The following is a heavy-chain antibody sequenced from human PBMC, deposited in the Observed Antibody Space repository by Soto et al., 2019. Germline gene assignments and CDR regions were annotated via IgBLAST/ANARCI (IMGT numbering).Heavy chain of an antibody. Sequence: QVQLVQSEGEVKKPGASVKISCRASGYTFTSYAINWVRQAPGQGLEWMGWISAHSGNTKYAQKVQARVTITTDTSTCTAYMELSILRSDDTAIYYCARIAASGIVHDFDFWGQGTLVTVSS. V-gene: IGHV1-18*01. CDR2: ISAHSGNT. D-gene: IGHD6-13*01. CDR3: ARIAASGIVHDFDF. CDR1: GYTFTSYA. J-gene: IGHJ4*02.